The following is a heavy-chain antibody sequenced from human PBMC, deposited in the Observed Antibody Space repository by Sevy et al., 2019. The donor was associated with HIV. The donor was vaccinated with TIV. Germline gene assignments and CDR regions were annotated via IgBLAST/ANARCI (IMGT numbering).Heavy chain of an antibody. CDR3: ARNRDYYDSSGFSY. CDR2: ISSGSSYI. J-gene: IGHJ4*02. CDR1: GFTFNYFN. V-gene: IGHV3-21*06. Sequence: GGSLRLSCAASGFTFNYFNMNWVRQAPGKGLEWVSSISSGSSYIKYADSVQGRFTISRDNAKSSLYLQMNSLSPEDTAVYYCARNRDYYDSSGFSYWGQGTLVTVSS. D-gene: IGHD3-22*01.